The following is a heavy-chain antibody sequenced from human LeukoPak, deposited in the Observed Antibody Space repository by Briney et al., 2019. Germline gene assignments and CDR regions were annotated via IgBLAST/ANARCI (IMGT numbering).Heavy chain of an antibody. Sequence: PSQTLSLTCTVSGGSISSGSYYWTWIRQPAGKGLEWIGHLYTSGTTSYNPSLQSRVTISADTSRHQFSLRLTSVTAADTAVYYCARSQLYSYGSTALYNWFDPWGQGTLVTVSS. CDR1: GGSISSGSYY. CDR3: ARSQLYSYGSTALYNWFDP. V-gene: IGHV4-61*09. CDR2: LYTSGTT. J-gene: IGHJ5*02. D-gene: IGHD5-18*01.